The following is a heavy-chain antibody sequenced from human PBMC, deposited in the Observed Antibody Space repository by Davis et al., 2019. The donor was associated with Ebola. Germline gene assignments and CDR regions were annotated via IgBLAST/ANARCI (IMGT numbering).Heavy chain of an antibody. CDR2: INPNSGGT. V-gene: IGHV1-2*02. Sequence: ASVKVSCKASGYTFTGYYMHWVRQAPGQGLEWMGWINPNSGGTNYAQKFQGRVTMTRDTSISTAYMEPNRLRSDDTAVYYCARDGGGCSGGSCDGYFDYWGQGTLVTVSS. CDR1: GYTFTGYY. J-gene: IGHJ4*02. D-gene: IGHD2-15*01. CDR3: ARDGGGCSGGSCDGYFDY.